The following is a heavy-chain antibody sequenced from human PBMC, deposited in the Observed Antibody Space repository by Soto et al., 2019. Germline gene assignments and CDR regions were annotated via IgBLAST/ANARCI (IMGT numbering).Heavy chain of an antibody. Sequence: SETLSLTCTVSGGSISSYYWSWIRQPPGKGLEWIGYIYYSGSTNYNPSLKSRVTISVDTSKNQFSLKLSSVTAADTAVYYCAREFAGYDHNYFDFWGQGTLVTVSS. D-gene: IGHD5-12*01. J-gene: IGHJ4*02. CDR2: IYYSGST. V-gene: IGHV4-59*01. CDR3: AREFAGYDHNYFDF. CDR1: GGSISSYY.